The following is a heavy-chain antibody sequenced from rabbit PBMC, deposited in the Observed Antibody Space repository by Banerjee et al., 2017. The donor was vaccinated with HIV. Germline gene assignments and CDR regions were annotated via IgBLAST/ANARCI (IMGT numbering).Heavy chain of an antibody. D-gene: IGHD6-1*01. CDR2: IDAGSSDGT. V-gene: IGHV1S45*01. CDR3: ARADYVDYGCASNL. Sequence: QEQLVESGGDLVKPGASLILTCTASGFSFSSNYWICWVRQAPGKGLEWIACIDAGSSDGTYYATWAKGRFTISKTSSTSVTLQMTSLTVADTATYFCARADYVDYGCASNLWGPGTLVTVS. J-gene: IGHJ4*01. CDR1: GFSFSSNYW.